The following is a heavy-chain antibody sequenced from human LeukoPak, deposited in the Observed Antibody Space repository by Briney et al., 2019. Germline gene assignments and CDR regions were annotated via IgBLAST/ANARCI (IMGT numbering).Heavy chain of an antibody. Sequence: SETLSLTCTVSGGSISSSSYYWGWIRQPPGKGLEWIGSIYYSGSTYYNPSLKSRVTISVDTSKNQFSLKLNSVTAADTAVYYCARLVAEYHYDSSGHPYFDYWGQGTLVTVSS. D-gene: IGHD3-22*01. CDR3: ARLVAEYHYDSSGHPYFDY. CDR1: GGSISSSSYY. V-gene: IGHV4-39*01. CDR2: IYYSGST. J-gene: IGHJ4*02.